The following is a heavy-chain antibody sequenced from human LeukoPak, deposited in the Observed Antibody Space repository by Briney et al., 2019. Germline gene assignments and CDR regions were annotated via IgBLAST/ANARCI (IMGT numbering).Heavy chain of an antibody. V-gene: IGHV5-51*01. CDR2: LYPGDSDT. D-gene: IGHD6-13*01. CDR1: GYSFTSYW. CDR3: ARLYLPYTSAWYGSAFDI. J-gene: IGHJ3*02. Sequence: GESLKISCKGSGYSFTSYWIGWVRQMPGKGLEWMGILYPGDSDTRYSPSFQGQVTISADRSITTAYLQWSGLKASDTAMYYCARLYLPYTSAWYGSAFDIWGQGTMVTVSS.